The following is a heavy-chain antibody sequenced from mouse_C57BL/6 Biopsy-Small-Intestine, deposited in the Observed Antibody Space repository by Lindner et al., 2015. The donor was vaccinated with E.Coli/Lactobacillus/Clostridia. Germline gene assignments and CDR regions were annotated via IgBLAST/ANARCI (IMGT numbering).Heavy chain of an antibody. CDR1: GFTFSDYG. J-gene: IGHJ1*03. Sequence: VQLQESGGGLVKPGGSLKLSCAASGFTFSDYGMYWVRQAPEKGLEWVAYISSGSSTIYYADTVKGRFTISRDNAKNTLFLQMTSLRSEDTAMYYCARTEDYYGNFDVWGTGTTVTVSS. V-gene: IGHV5-17*01. D-gene: IGHD1-1*01. CDR2: ISSGSSTI. CDR3: ARTEDYYGNFDV.